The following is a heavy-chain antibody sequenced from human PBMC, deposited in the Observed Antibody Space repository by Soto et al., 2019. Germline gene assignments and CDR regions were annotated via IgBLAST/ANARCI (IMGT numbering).Heavy chain of an antibody. Sequence: ASVKVSCKASGYTFTGYYMHWVRQAPGQGLEWMGWINPNSGGTNYEQKFQGRVTMTRDTSISTAYMELSRLRSDDTAVYYCARSRPPIVVVPAAIWFDPWGQGTLVTVSS. D-gene: IGHD2-2*02. CDR3: ARSRPPIVVVPAAIWFDP. V-gene: IGHV1-2*02. CDR2: INPNSGGT. J-gene: IGHJ5*02. CDR1: GYTFTGYY.